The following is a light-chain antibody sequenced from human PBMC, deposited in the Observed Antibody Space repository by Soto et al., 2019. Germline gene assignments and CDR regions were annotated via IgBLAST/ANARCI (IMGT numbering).Light chain of an antibody. V-gene: IGLV7-46*01. Sequence: QAVVTQEPSLTVYPGGTVTLTCGSSTGAVTSGHYPYWFQQKPGQAPRTLIYDTSNKHSWTPARFSGSLLGGKAALTLSGAQPEDEAEYYCLLSYSGARPHVVFGGGTKLTVL. CDR1: TGAVTSGHY. CDR2: DTS. CDR3: LLSYSGARPHVV. J-gene: IGLJ2*01.